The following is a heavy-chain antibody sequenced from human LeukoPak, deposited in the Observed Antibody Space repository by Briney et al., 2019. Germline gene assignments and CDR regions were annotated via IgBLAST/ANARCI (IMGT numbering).Heavy chain of an antibody. CDR2: IYYSGCT. J-gene: IGHJ2*01. CDR1: GGSFSGYY. V-gene: IGHV4-31*11. D-gene: IGHD3-22*01. Sequence: SETLSLTCAVYGGSFSGYYWSWIRQHPGKGLEWIGYIYYSGCTYYNPSLKSRVTISVDTSKNQFSLKLSSVTAADTAVYYCARAAYYYDSSGYRYWYFDLWGRGTLVTVSS. CDR3: ARAAYYYDSSGYRYWYFDL.